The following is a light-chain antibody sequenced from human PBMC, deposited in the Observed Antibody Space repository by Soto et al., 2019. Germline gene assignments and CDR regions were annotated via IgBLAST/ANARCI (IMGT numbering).Light chain of an antibody. Sequence: EIVLTQSPGTLSLSPGERATLSCRASQSVSSKYLAWYQQKPGRAPRVLIYGTSIRASGVPERFRGGGSGTDFTLTITRLEPEDCAVYYCQQYGSSLFSFGPGTKVDCK. J-gene: IGKJ3*01. CDR2: GTS. CDR3: QQYGSSLFS. V-gene: IGKV3-20*01. CDR1: QSVSSKY.